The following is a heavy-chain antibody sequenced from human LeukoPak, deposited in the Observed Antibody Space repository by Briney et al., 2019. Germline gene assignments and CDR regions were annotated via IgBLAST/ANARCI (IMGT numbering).Heavy chain of an antibody. J-gene: IGHJ4*02. D-gene: IGHD3-3*01. Sequence: GASVKVSRKASGYTFTGYYMHWVRQAPGQGLEWMGWINPNSGGTNYAQKFQGRVTMTRDTSISTAYMELSRLRSDDTAVYYCARDNKYYDFWSGLEYFDYWGQGTLVTVSS. CDR3: ARDNKYYDFWSGLEYFDY. V-gene: IGHV1-2*02. CDR1: GYTFTGYY. CDR2: INPNSGGT.